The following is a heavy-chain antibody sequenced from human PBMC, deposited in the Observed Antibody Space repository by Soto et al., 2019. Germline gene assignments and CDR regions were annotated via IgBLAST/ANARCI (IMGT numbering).Heavy chain of an antibody. CDR2: IYYSGST. CDR3: ARDVSGNWFDP. D-gene: IGHD3-3*01. Sequence: SETLSLTCTVSGGSISSYYVSWVRQPPGEGLEWIGDIYYSGSTNYNPSLKSRVTISVDTSKNQFSLKLSAVTAADTAVYYCARDVSGNWFDPWGQGTLVTVSS. J-gene: IGHJ5*02. CDR1: GGSISSYY. V-gene: IGHV4-59*01.